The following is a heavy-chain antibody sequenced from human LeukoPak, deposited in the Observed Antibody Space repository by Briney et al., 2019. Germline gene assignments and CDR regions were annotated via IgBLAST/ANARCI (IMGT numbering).Heavy chain of an antibody. CDR2: IKQDGSEK. J-gene: IGHJ4*02. D-gene: IGHD2-8*02. V-gene: IGHV3-7*01. CDR1: GFTFSSYW. Sequence: PGGSLRLSCAASGFTFSSYWMSWVRQAPGKGLEWVAKIKQDGSEKYYVDSVKGRFTSSRDNAKNSLYLQMNSLRAEDTAVYYCARVQWPIPGGYYFDYWGQGTLVTVSS. CDR3: ARVQWPIPGGYYFDY.